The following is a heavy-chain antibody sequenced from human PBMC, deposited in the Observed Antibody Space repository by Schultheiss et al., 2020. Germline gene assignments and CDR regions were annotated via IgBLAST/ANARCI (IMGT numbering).Heavy chain of an antibody. Sequence: GGSLRLSCAASGFTFSSYGMHWVRQAAGKGLKWVAFIRYDGSNKYYADSVKGRFTISRDNSKNTLYLQMNSLRAEDTAVYYCAKDPSPECGGSCYSPYFDYWGQGTLVTVSS. J-gene: IGHJ4*02. CDR1: GFTFSSYG. V-gene: IGHV3-30*02. CDR2: IRYDGSNK. CDR3: AKDPSPECGGSCYSPYFDY. D-gene: IGHD2-15*01.